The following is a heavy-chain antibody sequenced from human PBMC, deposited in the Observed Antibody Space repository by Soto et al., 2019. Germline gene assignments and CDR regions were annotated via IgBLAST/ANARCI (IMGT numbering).Heavy chain of an antibody. J-gene: IGHJ6*01. Sequence: GGSLRLSCAASGFTFSSYAMHWVRHAPGKGLEWVAVISYDGSNKYYADSVKGRFTISRDNSKNTLYLQMNSLRAEDTAVYYCARHRRDDVAHYGLEVWTQGTEVT. CDR2: ISYDGSNK. D-gene: IGHD2-21*01. CDR1: GFTFSSYA. V-gene: IGHV3-30-3*01. CDR3: ARHRRDDVAHYGLEV.